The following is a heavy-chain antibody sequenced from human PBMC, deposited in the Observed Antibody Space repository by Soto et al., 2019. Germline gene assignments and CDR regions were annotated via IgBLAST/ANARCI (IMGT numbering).Heavy chain of an antibody. J-gene: IGHJ4*02. V-gene: IGHV4-39*01. CDR3: ARQRTSVVTQAYFDD. D-gene: IGHD2-21*02. CDR2: IYYSGST. Sequence: PPEKLSHTYTVSGGSINSRSYYWGWIRHSPGKGLEWIGSIYYSGSTYYNPSPKSRVAMSVDTSKNQFSLKLRSVSAADTAVYYCARQRTSVVTQAYFDDWGQGSLVTV. CDR1: GGSINSRSYY.